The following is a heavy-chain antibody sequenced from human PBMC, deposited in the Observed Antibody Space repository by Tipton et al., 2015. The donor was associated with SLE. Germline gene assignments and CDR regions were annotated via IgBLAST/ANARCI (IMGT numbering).Heavy chain of an antibody. V-gene: IGHV3-72*01. J-gene: IGHJ4*02. CDR1: GFTFSDHY. D-gene: IGHD4-23*01. CDR3: AKTDYGGKTVDY. CDR2: TRNKANSYTT. Sequence: SLRLSCAASGFTFSDHYMDWVRQAPGKGLEWVGRTRNKANSYTTEYAASVKGRFTISRDDSKNSLYLQMNSLKTVDTAVYHCAKTDYGGKTVDYWGQGTLVSVAS.